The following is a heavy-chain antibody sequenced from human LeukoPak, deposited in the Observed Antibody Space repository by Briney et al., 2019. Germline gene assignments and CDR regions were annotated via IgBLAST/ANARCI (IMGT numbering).Heavy chain of an antibody. CDR2: MYFSVST. V-gene: IGHV4-39*01. D-gene: IGHD1-26*01. J-gene: IGHJ4*02. CDR1: GGSVSSSFYY. CDR3: ANAASYSVDY. Sequence: PSETLSLTCTVSGGSVSSSFYYWGWIRQPPGKGLEWIGSMYFSVSTHYNPSLKSRVTISVDTSKNQFCLKLTSVTAADTSVYYCANAASYSVDYWGQGTLVTVSS.